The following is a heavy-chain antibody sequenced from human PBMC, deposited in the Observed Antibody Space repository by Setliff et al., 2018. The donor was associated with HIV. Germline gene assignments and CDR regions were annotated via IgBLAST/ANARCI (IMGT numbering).Heavy chain of an antibody. CDR1: GYDFADNW. CDR2: IYPGDSDT. D-gene: IGHD4-17*01. V-gene: IGHV5-51*01. Sequence: PGESLKISCKASGYDFADNWIGWVRQMPGKGLDWMGVIYPGDSDTRYSPSFQGQVTVSADNSITTAYLQWSSLKASDTAMYYCARLVFGDDGGGFDSWGQGTLVTVSS. CDR3: ARLVFGDDGGGFDS. J-gene: IGHJ4*02.